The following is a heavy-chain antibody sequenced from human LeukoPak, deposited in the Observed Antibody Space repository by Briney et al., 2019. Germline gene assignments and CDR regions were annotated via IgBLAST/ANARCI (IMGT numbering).Heavy chain of an antibody. V-gene: IGHV4-34*01. D-gene: IGHD2-21*02. CDR2: INHSGST. J-gene: IGHJ2*01. CDR1: GGSFSGYY. Sequence: PSETLSLTCAVYGGSFSGYYWSWIRQPPGKGLEWIGEINHSGSTNYNPSLKSRVTISVDTSKNQFSLKLSSVTAADTAVYYCARGSKKSGPVVTAIRYFDLWGRGTQVTVSS. CDR3: ARGSKKSGPVVTAIRYFDL.